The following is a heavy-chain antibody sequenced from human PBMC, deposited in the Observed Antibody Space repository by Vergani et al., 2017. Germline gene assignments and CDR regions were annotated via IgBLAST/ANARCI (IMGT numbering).Heavy chain of an antibody. J-gene: IGHJ6*03. V-gene: IGHV3-30*18. CDR2: ISYDGSNK. D-gene: IGHD7-27*01. Sequence: QVQLVESGGGVVQPGRSLRLSCAASGCTFSSYGMHWVRQAPGKGLEWVSVISYDGSNKYYADSVKGRFTISRDNSKNTLYLQMNSLRAEDTAVYYCAKEATWGYYYYYMDVWGK. CDR3: AKEATWGYYYYYMDV. CDR1: GCTFSSYG.